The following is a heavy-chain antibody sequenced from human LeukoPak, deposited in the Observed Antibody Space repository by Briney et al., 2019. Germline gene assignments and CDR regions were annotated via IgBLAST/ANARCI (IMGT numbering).Heavy chain of an antibody. CDR2: IIPILGIA. CDR1: GGTFSSYA. D-gene: IGHD3-3*01. V-gene: IGHV1-69*04. J-gene: IGHJ4*02. Sequence: GASVKVSCKASGGTFSSYAISWVRQAPGQGLEWMGRIIPILGIANYAQKFQGRVTITADKSTSTAYMELSSLRSEDTAVYYCASQWGEIQYDFWSGYFYWGQGTLVAVSS. CDR3: ASQWGEIQYDFWSGYFY.